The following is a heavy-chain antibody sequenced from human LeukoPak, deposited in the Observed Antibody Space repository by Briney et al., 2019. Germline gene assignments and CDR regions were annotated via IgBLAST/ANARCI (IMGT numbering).Heavy chain of an antibody. CDR3: ARKPIVSSAWYYFDY. CDR2: IYYSGSA. CDR1: GGSVSSGTYY. D-gene: IGHD6-13*01. V-gene: IGHV4-39*07. J-gene: IGHJ4*02. Sequence: PSETLSLTCTVSGGSVSSGTYYWSWTRQPPGKGLEWIGNIYYSGSAYYNPSLKSRVTMSVDTSKNQFSLKLSSVTAADTAVYYCARKPIVSSAWYYFDYWGQGTLVTVSS.